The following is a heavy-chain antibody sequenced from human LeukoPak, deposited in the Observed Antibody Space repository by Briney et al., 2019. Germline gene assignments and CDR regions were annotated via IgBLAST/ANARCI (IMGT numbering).Heavy chain of an antibody. CDR3: AKGSVYYDILTGYFNDYNYYGMDV. J-gene: IGHJ6*02. CDR1: GFTFSSYA. CDR2: ISGSGGST. D-gene: IGHD3-9*01. V-gene: IGHV3-23*01. Sequence: GGSLRLSCAASGFTFSSYAMSWVRQAPGKGLEWVSAISGSGGSTYYADSVKGRFTISRDNSKNTLYLQMNSLRAEDTAVYYCAKGSVYYDILTGYFNDYNYYGMDVWGQGTTVTVSS.